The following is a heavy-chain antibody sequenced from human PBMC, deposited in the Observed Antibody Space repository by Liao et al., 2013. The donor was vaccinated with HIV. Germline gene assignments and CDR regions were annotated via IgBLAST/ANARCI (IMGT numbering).Heavy chain of an antibody. CDR1: GGSMSSYY. CDR3: ARDPNFWSGPGY. Sequence: QVQLQESGPGLVKPSQTLSLTCTISGGSMSSYYWSWIRQPAGKGLEWIGRLYPSGSTNYNPSLKSRVTMSVDTSKNQFSLRLSSVTAADTAVYYCARDPNFWSGPGYWGQGTLVTVSS. D-gene: IGHD3-3*01. CDR2: LYPSGST. V-gene: IGHV4-4*07. J-gene: IGHJ4*02.